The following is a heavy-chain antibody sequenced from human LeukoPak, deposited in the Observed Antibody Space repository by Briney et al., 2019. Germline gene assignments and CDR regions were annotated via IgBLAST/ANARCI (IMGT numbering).Heavy chain of an antibody. Sequence: GGSLRLSCAASGFTFSSYAMHWVRQAPGKGLEWVSAISGSGGSTYYADSVKGRFTISRDNSKNTLYLQMNSLRAEDTAVYYCAKTPTLLWFGELSLYFDYWGQGTLVTVSS. CDR2: ISGSGGST. D-gene: IGHD3-10*01. CDR1: GFTFSSYA. J-gene: IGHJ4*02. V-gene: IGHV3-23*01. CDR3: AKTPTLLWFGELSLYFDY.